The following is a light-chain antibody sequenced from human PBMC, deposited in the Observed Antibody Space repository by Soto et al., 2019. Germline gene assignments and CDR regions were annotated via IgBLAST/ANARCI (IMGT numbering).Light chain of an antibody. CDR1: QTINSW. CDR3: QQYNSVPYT. J-gene: IGKJ2*01. Sequence: DIQMTQSPSTLSASVGDRVTITCRASQTINSWLAWYQQKPGKAPRLLIYKASSLESGVPSRFSGSGSGTEFTLTISSLQPDDFATDYCQQYNSVPYTFGQGTK. CDR2: KAS. V-gene: IGKV1-5*03.